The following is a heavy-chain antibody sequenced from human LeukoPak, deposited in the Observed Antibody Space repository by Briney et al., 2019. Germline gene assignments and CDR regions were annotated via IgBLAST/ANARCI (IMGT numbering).Heavy chain of an antibody. CDR1: VYTFTGYY. CDR2: LNPNSGGT. V-gene: IGHV1-2*02. CDR3: AGGGIVFRYPTRAFDI. Sequence: GASVKVSCKGSVYTFTGYYMHWVRQAPGQGLEWMGWLNPNSGGTNYAQKFQGRLTMTRDTSISTAYMELSRLRSDDTAVYYCAGGGIVFRYPTRAFDIRGQGTMVTVSS. J-gene: IGHJ3*02. D-gene: IGHD3-9*01.